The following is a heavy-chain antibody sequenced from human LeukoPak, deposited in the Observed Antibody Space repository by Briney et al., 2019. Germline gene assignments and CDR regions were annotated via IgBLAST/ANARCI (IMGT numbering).Heavy chain of an antibody. CDR3: ARDYDHVWGSYRYWDY. Sequence: PGGSLRLSCAASGFTFSSYWMSWVRQAPGKGLEWVANIKQDGSEKYYVDSVKGRFTISRDNAKNSLYLQMNSLRAEDTAVYYCARDYDHVWGSYRYWDYWGQGTLVTVSS. V-gene: IGHV3-7*05. CDR2: IKQDGSEK. CDR1: GFTFSSYW. J-gene: IGHJ4*02. D-gene: IGHD3-16*02.